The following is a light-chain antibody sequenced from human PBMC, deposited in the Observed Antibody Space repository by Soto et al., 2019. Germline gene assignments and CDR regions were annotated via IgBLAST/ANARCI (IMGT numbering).Light chain of an antibody. CDR1: QSVSNC. J-gene: IGKJ5*01. CDR2: DAS. CDR3: QQCSDWPPIT. V-gene: IGKV3-11*01. Sequence: EIVLTQSPATLSLSPGERATLSCRASQSVSNCLGWYQQKPGQAPRLLIYDASNRAPGIPARFSGSGSGTDFTLTISSLEPEEFAVYYCQQCSDWPPITFGQGTRLEIK.